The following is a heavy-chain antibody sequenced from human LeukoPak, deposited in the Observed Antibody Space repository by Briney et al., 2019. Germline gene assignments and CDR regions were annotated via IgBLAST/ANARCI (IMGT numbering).Heavy chain of an antibody. V-gene: IGHV5-51*01. Sequence: GESLKTSCKGSGYSFTSYWIGWVRQMPGKGLEWMGIIYPGDSDTRYSPSFQGQVTISADKSISTAYLQWSSLKASDTAMYYCARIERNYYDSSGYYFYFDYWGQGTLVTVSS. CDR2: IYPGDSDT. CDR1: GYSFTSYW. D-gene: IGHD3-22*01. J-gene: IGHJ4*02. CDR3: ARIERNYYDSSGYYFYFDY.